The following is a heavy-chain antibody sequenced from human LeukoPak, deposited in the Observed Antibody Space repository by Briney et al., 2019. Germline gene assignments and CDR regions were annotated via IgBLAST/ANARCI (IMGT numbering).Heavy chain of an antibody. CDR3: ARGKIYCSSTSCLGDYGMDV. Sequence: GGSLRLSCAASGFTFSSYWMHWVRQAPGKGLVWVSRINSDGRITSYADSVKGRFTISRDNAKNTLYLQMNSLRAEDTAVYYCARGKIYCSSTSCLGDYGMDVWGKGTTVTVSS. CDR2: INSDGRIT. V-gene: IGHV3-74*01. D-gene: IGHD2-2*01. CDR1: GFTFSSYW. J-gene: IGHJ6*04.